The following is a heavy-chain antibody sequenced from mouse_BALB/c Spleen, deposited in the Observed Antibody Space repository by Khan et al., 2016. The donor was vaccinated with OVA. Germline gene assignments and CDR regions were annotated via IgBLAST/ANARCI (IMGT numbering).Heavy chain of an antibody. CDR3: ARGNGNSRFAY. J-gene: IGHJ3*01. CDR1: GYTFTDFA. Sequence: QVRLQQSGAELVRPGVSVKISCKGSGYTFTDFAMHWVKQSHAKSLEWIGVISTYYGDADYNQKFKGKATMTVDKSSSTAYMELARLTSEDSAIYYGARGNGNSRFAYWGQGTLVTVSA. CDR2: ISTYYGDA. D-gene: IGHD2-1*01. V-gene: IGHV1S137*01.